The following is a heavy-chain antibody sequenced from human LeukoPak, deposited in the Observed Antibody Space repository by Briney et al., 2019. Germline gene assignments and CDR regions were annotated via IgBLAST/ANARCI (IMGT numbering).Heavy chain of an antibody. D-gene: IGHD3/OR15-3a*01. J-gene: IGHJ4*02. V-gene: IGHV3-15*01. CDR2: VRSRIDGGTS. CDR1: GFPFSKAW. CDR3: SVDPRASKSPFDY. Sequence: GGSLRLSCAASGFPFSKAWINWVRQAPGKGLEGVGRVRSRIDGGTSDYAAPVKDRFTISRDDSKTTVYLQMGSLRTEDTGVYYCSVDPRASKSPFDYWGLGAQVTVSS.